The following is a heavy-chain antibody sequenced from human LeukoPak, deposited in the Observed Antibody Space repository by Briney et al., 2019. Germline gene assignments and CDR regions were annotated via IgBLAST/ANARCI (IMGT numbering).Heavy chain of an antibody. V-gene: IGHV5-51*01. CDR2: IYPGDSDT. CDR3: ARAATVTTEYYYYYMDV. D-gene: IGHD4-11*01. CDR1: GYSFTSYW. Sequence: GESLKISCKGSGYSFTSYWIGWVRQMPGKGLEWMGIIYPGDSDTRYSPSFQGQVTISADKSISTAYLQWSSLKASDTAMNYCARAATVTTEYYYYYMDVWGKGTTVTVSS. J-gene: IGHJ6*03.